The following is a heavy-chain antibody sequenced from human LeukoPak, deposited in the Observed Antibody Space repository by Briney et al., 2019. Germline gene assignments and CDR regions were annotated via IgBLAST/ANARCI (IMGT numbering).Heavy chain of an antibody. J-gene: IGHJ6*02. Sequence: PGGSLRLSCAASGFTFSSYGMHWVRQAPGKGLEWVAVISYDGSNKYYADSVKGRFTISRDNSKNTLYLQMNSLRAEDTAVYYCAKDHGYSYGLYYYGMDVWGQGTTVTASS. D-gene: IGHD5-18*01. V-gene: IGHV3-30*18. CDR1: GFTFSSYG. CDR2: ISYDGSNK. CDR3: AKDHGYSYGLYYYGMDV.